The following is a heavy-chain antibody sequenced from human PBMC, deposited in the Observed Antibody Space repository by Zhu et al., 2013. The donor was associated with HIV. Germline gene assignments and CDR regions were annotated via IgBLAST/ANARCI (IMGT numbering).Heavy chain of an antibody. Sequence: QVQLVQSGAEVKKPGASVKISCKASGYTFISYYMQWVRQAPGQGLEWMGIIDPSGGTTSYAQKFQGRITMTRDTPTTTVYMEVRSLRSEDTAVYYCARVPMVRGVGFDYWGQGTLVTVSS. D-gene: IGHD3-10*01. V-gene: IGHV1-46*01. J-gene: IGHJ4*02. CDR2: IDPSGGTT. CDR1: GYTFISYY. CDR3: ARVPMVRGVGFDY.